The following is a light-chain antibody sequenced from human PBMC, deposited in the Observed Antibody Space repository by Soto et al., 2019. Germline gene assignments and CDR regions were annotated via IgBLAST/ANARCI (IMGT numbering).Light chain of an antibody. J-gene: IGLJ1*01. CDR1: SSDVGDYKY. CDR3: SSYTSGDTPYV. Sequence: QSALTQPASVSGSPGQSITISCTGTSSDVGDYKYVSWYQQHPDKAPKLIIFVNSNRPSGISNRFSASKSGNTASLTISGLQAEDEDDDYCSSYTSGDTPYVFGTGTKLTVL. CDR2: VNS. V-gene: IGLV2-14*01.